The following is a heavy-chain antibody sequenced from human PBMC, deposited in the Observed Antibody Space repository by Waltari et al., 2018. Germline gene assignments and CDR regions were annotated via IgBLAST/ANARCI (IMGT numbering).Heavy chain of an antibody. CDR3: AREGGFSGYDFAY. D-gene: IGHD5-12*01. CDR1: NGSISPYY. Sequence: QVQLQESGPGLVKPSETLSLTCTVSNGSISPYYWNWIRQSPGKGLEWIGYMFYNGNTNYKPSLKRRVTISLDTSKKQFALKMISVSPADTAVYYCAREGGFSGYDFAYWGQGTLVTVSS. CDR2: MFYNGNT. V-gene: IGHV4-59*01. J-gene: IGHJ4*02.